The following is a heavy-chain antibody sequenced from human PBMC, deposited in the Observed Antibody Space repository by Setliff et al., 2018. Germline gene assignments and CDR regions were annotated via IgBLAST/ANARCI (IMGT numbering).Heavy chain of an antibody. D-gene: IGHD5-12*01. V-gene: IGHV1-18*01. CDR3: VRGPGPSVVVAMPFDR. CDR1: GYNFITFG. Sequence: ASVKVSCKTSGYNFITFGVSWVRQAPGQGLEWMGWISPYNGNTNYAQRFQGRVTMTSDTSTTTVYMELTSLKSDDTAVYYCVRGPGPSVVVAMPFDRWGQGALVTVSS. J-gene: IGHJ4*02. CDR2: ISPYNGNT.